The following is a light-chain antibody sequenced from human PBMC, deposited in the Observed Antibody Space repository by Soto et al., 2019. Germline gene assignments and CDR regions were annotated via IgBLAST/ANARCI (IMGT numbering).Light chain of an antibody. CDR3: QSYDRSLSGTV. V-gene: IGLV1-40*01. J-gene: IGLJ3*02. Sequence: QSVLTQPPSVSEAPGQRVTISCTGSSSNIGAGYDVHWYNQLPGTAPKLLIFGNNNRPSGVPDRFSGSKFGPSASLAIAGLQDDDEADYYCQSYDRSLSGTVLGGGTQLTVL. CDR1: SSNIGAGYD. CDR2: GNN.